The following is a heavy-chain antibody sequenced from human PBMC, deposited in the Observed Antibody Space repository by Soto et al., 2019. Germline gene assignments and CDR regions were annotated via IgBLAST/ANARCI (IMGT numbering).Heavy chain of an antibody. CDR3: ARESEDLTSNFDY. J-gene: IGHJ4*02. Sequence: LRLSCAASGFIFTRYSMNWVRQAAGKGLEWVSSISSTTNYIYYGDSMKGRFTISRDNAKNSLYLEMNSLRAEDTAVYYCARESEDLTSNFDYWGQGTLVTVSS. CDR2: ISSTTNYI. CDR1: GFIFTRYS. V-gene: IGHV3-21*06.